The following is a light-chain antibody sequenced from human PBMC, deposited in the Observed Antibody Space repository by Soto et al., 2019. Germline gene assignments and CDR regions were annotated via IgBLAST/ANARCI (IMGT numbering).Light chain of an antibody. Sequence: EIVMTQSPATLSVSPGERATLSCRASQSVSSNLAWYQQKPGQAPRLLIYGASTRATGIPDRFSGSGSGTEFTLTISSLQSEDFAVYYWQQYNNLPLTFGGGTKVEIK. V-gene: IGKV3-15*01. J-gene: IGKJ4*01. CDR2: GAS. CDR1: QSVSSN. CDR3: QQYNNLPLT.